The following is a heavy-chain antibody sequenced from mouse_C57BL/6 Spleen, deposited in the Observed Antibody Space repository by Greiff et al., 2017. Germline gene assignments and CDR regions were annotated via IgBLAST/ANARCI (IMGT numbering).Heavy chain of an antibody. D-gene: IGHD3-2*02. CDR3: AVDSSGYGYAMDY. J-gene: IGHJ4*01. Sequence: QVQLQQSGAELVRPGTSVKVSCKASGYAFTNYLIEWVKQRPGQGLEWIGVINPGSGGTNYNEKFKGKATLTADKSSSTAYMQLSSLTSEDSAVXFCAVDSSGYGYAMDYWGQGTSVTVSS. V-gene: IGHV1-54*01. CDR1: GYAFTNYL. CDR2: INPGSGGT.